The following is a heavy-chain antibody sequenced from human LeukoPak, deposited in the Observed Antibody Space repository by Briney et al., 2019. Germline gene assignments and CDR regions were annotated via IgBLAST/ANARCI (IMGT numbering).Heavy chain of an antibody. CDR3: ARRSGHQLLYASYYYGMDV. CDR1: GYSFTSYW. Sequence: GESLKISCKGSGYSFTSYWIGWVRQMPGKGLEWMGIIYPGDSDTRYSPSFQGQVTISADKSISTAYLQWSSLKASDTAMYYCARRSGHQLLYASYYYGMDVWGQGTTVTVSS. J-gene: IGHJ6*02. V-gene: IGHV5-51*01. CDR2: IYPGDSDT. D-gene: IGHD2-2*02.